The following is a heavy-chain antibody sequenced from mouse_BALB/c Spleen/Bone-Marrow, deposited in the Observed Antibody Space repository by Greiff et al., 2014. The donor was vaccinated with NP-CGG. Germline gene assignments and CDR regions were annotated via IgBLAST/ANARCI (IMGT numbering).Heavy chain of an antibody. CDR1: GFTFSSYS. CDR2: ISDGGGRA. D-gene: IGHD3-2*01. J-gene: IGHJ2*01. V-gene: IGHV5-12-2*01. Sequence: EVHLEQSGGGLVQPGGSLKLSCAASGFTFSSYSMSWIRQTPEKRLEWVVYISDGGGRAYYPDTVKGRFTISRDNAKNTLYLQMSSQKTDDTAMYYSASHLDRSDYVLDYWGQGTTLTVSS. CDR3: ASHLDRSDYVLDY.